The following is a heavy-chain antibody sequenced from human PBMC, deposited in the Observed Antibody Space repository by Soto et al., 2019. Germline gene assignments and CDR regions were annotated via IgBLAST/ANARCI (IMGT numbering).Heavy chain of an antibody. V-gene: IGHV1-18*01. J-gene: IGHJ4*02. CDR2: ISAYNGNT. CDR3: AREAAAGKLDY. Sequence: QVQLVQSGAEVKKPGASVKVSCKASGYTFTSYGISWVRQAPGQGRERMGWISAYNGNTNYAQKLQGRVTMTTDTSTSADYMELRRMRSDDTAVYYCAREAAAGKLDYWGQGTLVTVSS. D-gene: IGHD6-13*01. CDR1: GYTFTSYG.